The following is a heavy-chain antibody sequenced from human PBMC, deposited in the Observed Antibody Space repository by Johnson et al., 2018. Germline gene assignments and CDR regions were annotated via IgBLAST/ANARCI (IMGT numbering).Heavy chain of an antibody. D-gene: IGHD5-24*01. CDR3: ARGPAGRDGYNWEAFDI. Sequence: VQLVESGGGLVKPGESLRLSCAASGFMFSSYSMNWVRQTPGKGLEWVSCIRSTSSYVYYADSVKGRFTISRDNARNSLFLQLSSLRADETAFCYCARGPAGRDGYNWEAFDIWGQGTMVTVSS. CDR1: GFMFSSYS. J-gene: IGHJ3*02. V-gene: IGHV3-21*01. CDR2: IRSTSSYV.